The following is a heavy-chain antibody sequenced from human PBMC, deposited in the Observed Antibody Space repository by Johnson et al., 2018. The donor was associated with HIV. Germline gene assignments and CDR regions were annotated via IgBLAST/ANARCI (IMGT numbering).Heavy chain of an antibody. V-gene: IGHV3-30*04. CDR3: AKDKDAFDI. CDR2: ISYGGKNK. Sequence: QVQLVESGGGLVQPGGSLRLSCAASGFTFSSYAVHWVRQAPGKGLEWVALISYGGKNKYYADSVKGRFTISRDNSKNTLYLQMNSLRAEDTAVYYCAKDKDAFDIWGQGTMVTVSS. CDR1: GFTFSSYA. J-gene: IGHJ3*02.